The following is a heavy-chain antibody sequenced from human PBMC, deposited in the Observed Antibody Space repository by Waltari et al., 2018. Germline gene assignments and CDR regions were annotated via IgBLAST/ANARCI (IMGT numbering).Heavy chain of an antibody. J-gene: IGHJ3*02. D-gene: IGHD2-8*01. CDR2: INHSGST. V-gene: IGHV4-34*01. CDR3: ARGAVLVAFDI. Sequence: QVQLQQWGAGLLKPSETLSLTCAVYGGSFSGYYWSWIRQPPGKGLEWIGEINHSGSTNYTPSLKRRVTISVDTSKNQFSLKLSSVTAADTAVYYCARGAVLVAFDIWGQGTMVTVSS. CDR1: GGSFSGYY.